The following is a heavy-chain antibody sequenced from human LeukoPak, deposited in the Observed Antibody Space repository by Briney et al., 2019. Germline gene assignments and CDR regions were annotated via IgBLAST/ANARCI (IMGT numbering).Heavy chain of an antibody. CDR3: ARGSSSSWYDAFDI. CDR2: IYYSGST. Sequence: SETLSLTCTVSGGSISSYYWSWIRQPPGKGLEWIGYIYYSGSTNYNPSLKSRVTISVDTSKNQFSLKLSSVTAADTAVYYCARGSSSSWYDAFDIWGQGTTVTVSS. CDR1: GGSISSYY. V-gene: IGHV4-59*12. J-gene: IGHJ3*02. D-gene: IGHD6-13*01.